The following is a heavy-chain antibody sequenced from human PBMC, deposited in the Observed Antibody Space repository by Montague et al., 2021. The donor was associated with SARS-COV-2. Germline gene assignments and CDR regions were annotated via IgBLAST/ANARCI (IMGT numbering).Heavy chain of an antibody. CDR1: GFTFSSYG. CDR3: ARDIATLGRWLQVPWALYYYYGMDV. V-gene: IGHV3-30*19. D-gene: IGHD5-24*01. CDR2: ISYDGSYK. J-gene: IGHJ6*02. Sequence: SLRLSCAASGFTFSSYGMHWVRQAPGKGLEWVAVISYDGSYKYYADSVKGRFTISRDNSKNTLYLQMNSLRAEDTAVYYCARDIATLGRWLQVPWALYYYYGMDVWGQGTTVTVSS.